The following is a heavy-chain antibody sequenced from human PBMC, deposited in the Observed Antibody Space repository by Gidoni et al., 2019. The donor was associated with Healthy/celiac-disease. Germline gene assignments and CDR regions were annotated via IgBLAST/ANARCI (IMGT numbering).Heavy chain of an antibody. J-gene: IGHJ6*02. D-gene: IGHD2-15*01. V-gene: IGHV3-48*02. CDR1: GFTFSSYS. CDR3: ARGGLSGGSLRGGV. CDR2: LSSSSSTI. Sequence: EVQLVESGGGLVQPGGSLRLSCAASGFTFSSYSMNWVRQAPGKGLGWVSYLSSSSSTISYADSVKGRFTISRDNAKNSLYLQMNSLRDEDTAVYYCARGGLSGGSLRGGVWGQGTTVTVSS.